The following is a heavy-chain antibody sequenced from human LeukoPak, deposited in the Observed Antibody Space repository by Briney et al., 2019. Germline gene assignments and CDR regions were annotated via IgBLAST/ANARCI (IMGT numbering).Heavy chain of an antibody. CDR1: GFNLGRYA. CDR3: AKGAFDV. CDR2: INTGETT. Sequence: GGSLRLSCAASGFNLGRYAMSWVRQAPGRGLEWVSCINTGETTFYADSVNGRFTISRDSSKNNLYLHMTSLRDEDTALYYCAKGAFDVWGQGTVVIVSS. J-gene: IGHJ3*01. V-gene: IGHV3-23*01.